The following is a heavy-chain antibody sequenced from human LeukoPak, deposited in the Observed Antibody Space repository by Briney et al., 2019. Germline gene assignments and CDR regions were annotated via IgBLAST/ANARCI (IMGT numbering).Heavy chain of an antibody. J-gene: IGHJ4*02. Sequence: GGSLRLSCAASGFTFSNYGMSWVRQAPGKGLEWVSAISDSGGSTYYADSVKGRFTISRDNSKNTLYLQMNSLRAEDTAVYYCVKEAGYSSSWTDYWGQGTLVTVSS. D-gene: IGHD6-13*01. V-gene: IGHV3-23*01. CDR3: VKEAGYSSSWTDY. CDR2: ISDSGGST. CDR1: GFTFSNYG.